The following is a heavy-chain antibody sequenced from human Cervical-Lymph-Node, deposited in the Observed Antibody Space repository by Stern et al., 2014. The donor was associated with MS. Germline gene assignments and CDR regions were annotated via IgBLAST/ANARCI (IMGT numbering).Heavy chain of an antibody. CDR3: ARVRRRGVDWFDP. D-gene: IGHD2-8*01. CDR1: GFTFSTYA. J-gene: IGHJ5*02. CDR2: ISYDGSNT. V-gene: IGHV3-30*04. Sequence: VQLVESGGGVIQPGGSLRLSCAASGFTFSTYAFHWVRKAPGQGLEWVAGISYDGSNTYYADSVKGRFTISRDNSKNTLYLQLNSLRPDDTAVFYCARVRRRGVDWFDPWGQGTLVTVSS.